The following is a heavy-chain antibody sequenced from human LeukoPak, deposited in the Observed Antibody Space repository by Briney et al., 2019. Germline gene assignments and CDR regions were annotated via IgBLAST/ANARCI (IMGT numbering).Heavy chain of an antibody. D-gene: IGHD1-26*01. CDR3: ARPYYVAANYYFDY. V-gene: IGHV3-11*06. Sequence: GGSLRLSCGASGFTLSDSYMSWIRQAPGKGLEWVSYILMSTNYTSYAASVKGRFTISRDNAKNSLYLQMNSLRAEDTAVYYCARPYYVAANYYFDYWGQGTLVTVSS. CDR2: ILMSTNYT. J-gene: IGHJ4*02. CDR1: GFTLSDSY.